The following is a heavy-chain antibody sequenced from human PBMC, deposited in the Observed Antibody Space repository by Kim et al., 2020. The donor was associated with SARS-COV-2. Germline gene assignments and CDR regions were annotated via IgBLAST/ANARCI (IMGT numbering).Heavy chain of an antibody. CDR1: GFTFSSYA. CDR3: ARSPGAHFDY. D-gene: IGHD4-17*01. Sequence: GGSLRLSCAASGFTFSSYAMHWVRQAPGKGLEWVAVISYDGSNKYYADSGKGRFTISRDNSKNTLYLQMNSLRAEDTAVYYCARSPGAHFDYWGQGTLVTVSS. J-gene: IGHJ4*02. CDR2: ISYDGSNK. V-gene: IGHV3-30-3*01.